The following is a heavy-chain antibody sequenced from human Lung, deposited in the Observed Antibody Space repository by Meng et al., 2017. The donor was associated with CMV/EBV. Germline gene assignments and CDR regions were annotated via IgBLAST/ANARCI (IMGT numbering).Heavy chain of an antibody. Sequence: QVTLRSSGPALVKPSGTLSLTCAVSGASITNHNWWAWVRQPPGKGLEWIGEIPHRGSSAYNPSLKSRVSMSIDKSKNQFSLKLTSVTAADTAVYHCLRRSGGSVWGQGTLVTVSS. J-gene: IGHJ1*01. V-gene: IGHV4-4*02. CDR3: LRRSGGSV. D-gene: IGHD3-10*01. CDR2: IPHRGSS. CDR1: GASITNHNW.